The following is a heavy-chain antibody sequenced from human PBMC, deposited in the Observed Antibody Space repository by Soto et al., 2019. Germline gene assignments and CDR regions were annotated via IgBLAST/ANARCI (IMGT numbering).Heavy chain of an antibody. J-gene: IGHJ4*02. CDR2: IHYNGNT. Sequence: SETLSLTCTVSGDSISAYSWSWVREPPGKGLEWIGNIHYNGNTKYSPSLKSRVTMSVDTSKNHFSLRLISVTAADTAIYFCAREGNLGRWLQPLDFWGQGTLVT. CDR1: GDSISAYS. D-gene: IGHD5-12*01. V-gene: IGHV4-59*01. CDR3: AREGNLGRWLQPLDF.